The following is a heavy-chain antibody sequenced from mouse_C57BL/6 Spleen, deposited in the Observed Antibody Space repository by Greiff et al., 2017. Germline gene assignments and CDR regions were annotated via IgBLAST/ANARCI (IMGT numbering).Heavy chain of an antibody. CDR2: IDPSDSYT. CDR3: ARGATVVASPYYFDY. J-gene: IGHJ2*01. Sequence: QVQLQQSGAELVMPGASVKLSCKASGYTFTSYWMHWVKQRPGQGLEWIGEIDPSDSYTNYNQKFKGKSTLTVDKSSSTAYMQLSSLTSEDSAVYYGARGATVVASPYYFDYWGQGTTLTVSS. CDR1: GYTFTSYW. V-gene: IGHV1-69*01. D-gene: IGHD1-1*01.